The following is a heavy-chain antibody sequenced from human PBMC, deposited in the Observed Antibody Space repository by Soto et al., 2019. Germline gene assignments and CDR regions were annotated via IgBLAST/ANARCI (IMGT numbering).Heavy chain of an antibody. CDR3: ARGAYYYGSGLGQAESYFDY. V-gene: IGHV2-26*01. J-gene: IGHJ4*02. D-gene: IGHD3-10*01. CDR1: GFSLSNARMG. CDR2: IFSNDEK. Sequence: QVTLKESGPVLVKPTETLTLTCTVSGFSLSNARMGVSWIRQPPGKALEWLAHIFSNDEKSYSTSLKSRLTISKDTSKRQVVLTMTNMDPVDTATYYCARGAYYYGSGLGQAESYFDYWGQGTLVTVSS.